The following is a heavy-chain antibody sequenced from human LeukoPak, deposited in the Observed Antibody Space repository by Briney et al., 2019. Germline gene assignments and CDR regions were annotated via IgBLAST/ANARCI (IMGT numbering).Heavy chain of an antibody. D-gene: IGHD3-3*01. CDR2: ITSTSIYK. Sequence: PGGSLRLSCAASGFTFKNYNMNWVRQAPGKGLEWVSSITSTSIYKYYADSVKGRFTISRDNAKNSLYLQMNSLRAGDTAVYYCVRDFRFLEDYWGQGTLVTVSS. CDR1: GFTFKNYN. V-gene: IGHV3-21*01. CDR3: VRDFRFLEDY. J-gene: IGHJ4*02.